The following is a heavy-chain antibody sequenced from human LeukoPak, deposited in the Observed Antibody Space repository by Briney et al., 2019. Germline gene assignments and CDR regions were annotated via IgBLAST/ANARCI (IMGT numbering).Heavy chain of an antibody. D-gene: IGHD2-2*01. CDR2: MNPNSGNT. CDR1: GYTFTSYD. J-gene: IGHJ1*01. CDR3: ARGYHCSSTSCYGLYFQH. Sequence: ASVKVSCKASGYTFTSYDINWVRQATGQGLEWMGWMNPNSGNTGYAQKFQGRVTITRNTSISTAYMELSSLRSEDTAVYYCARGYHCSSTSCYGLYFQHWGQGTLVTVSS. V-gene: IGHV1-8*03.